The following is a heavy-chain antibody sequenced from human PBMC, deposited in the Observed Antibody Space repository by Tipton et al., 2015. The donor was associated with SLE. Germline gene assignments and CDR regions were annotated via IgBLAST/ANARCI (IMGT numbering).Heavy chain of an antibody. D-gene: IGHD3-3*01. J-gene: IGHJ6*03. CDR2: INSDGSST. CDR3: ARVHYDFWEHMDV. V-gene: IGHV3-74*01. Sequence: GLVKPSGTLSLTCAVSGGSISSNNWWSWVRQPPGKGLVWVSRINSDGSSTNYADSVKGRFTISRDNAKNTLYLQMNSLRAEDTAVYYCARVHYDFWEHMDVWGKGTTVTVSS. CDR1: GGSISSNNW.